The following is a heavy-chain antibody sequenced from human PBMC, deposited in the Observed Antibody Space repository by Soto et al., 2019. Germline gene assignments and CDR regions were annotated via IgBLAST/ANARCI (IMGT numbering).Heavy chain of an antibody. J-gene: IGHJ4*02. Sequence: GGSLRLSCAASGFTFSSYSMNWVRQAPGKGLEWVSSISSSSSYIYYADSVKGRFTISRDNAKNSLYLQMNSLRAEDTAVYYCARDEHYCSSTSCYATNFDYWGQGTLVTVSS. CDR1: GFTFSSYS. CDR3: ARDEHYCSSTSCYATNFDY. CDR2: ISSSSSYI. D-gene: IGHD2-2*01. V-gene: IGHV3-21*01.